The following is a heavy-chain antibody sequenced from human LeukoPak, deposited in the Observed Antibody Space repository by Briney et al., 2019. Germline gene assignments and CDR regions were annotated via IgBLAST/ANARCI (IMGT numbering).Heavy chain of an antibody. CDR3: ARSYNSGWPYYFDY. CDR2: VSGSGSTT. V-gene: IGHV3-23*01. Sequence: GGSLRLSCAASGFTFDYFTMYWVRQSPGKGLEWVSTVSGSGSTTYYADSVKGRFTISRDNSKNTLYLQMNSLRAEDTAVYYCARSYNSGWPYYFDYWGQGTLVTVSS. D-gene: IGHD6-19*01. CDR1: GFTFDYFT. J-gene: IGHJ4*02.